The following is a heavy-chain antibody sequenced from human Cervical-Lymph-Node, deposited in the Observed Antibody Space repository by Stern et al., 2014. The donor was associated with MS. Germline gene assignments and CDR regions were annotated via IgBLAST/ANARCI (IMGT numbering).Heavy chain of an antibody. V-gene: IGHV4-4*02. CDR2: IYHGGST. J-gene: IGHJ4*02. CDR1: GGSISTINW. D-gene: IGHD1-26*01. Sequence: QVQLQESGPGLVKPSGTLSLTCTVSGGSISTINWWSWVRQPPGKGLEWIGEIYHGGSTSYNPSLKSRVTISLDKSKNQFSLRLSSVTAADTAVYYCARRGWGDDYFGDWGQGTLVTVSS. CDR3: ARRGWGDDYFGD.